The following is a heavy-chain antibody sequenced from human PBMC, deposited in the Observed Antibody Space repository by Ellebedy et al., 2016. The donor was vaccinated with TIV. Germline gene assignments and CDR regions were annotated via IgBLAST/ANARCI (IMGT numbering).Heavy chain of an antibody. CDR3: AREIVPYSGYLDY. Sequence: MPGGSLRLSCTVSGDSISNYQWSWIRQPAGKGLEWIGRVFASRSTNYNPSLKSRVTMSLDTSKNQFSLELSSVTAADTAVYYCAREIVPYSGYLDYWGQGTLVTVSS. CDR1: GDSISNYQ. D-gene: IGHD3-22*01. J-gene: IGHJ4*02. V-gene: IGHV4-4*07. CDR2: VFASRST.